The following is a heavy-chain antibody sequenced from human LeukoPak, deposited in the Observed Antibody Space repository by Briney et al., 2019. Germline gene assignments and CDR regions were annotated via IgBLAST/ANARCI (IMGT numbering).Heavy chain of an antibody. CDR1: GYTFTGYY. J-gene: IGHJ4*02. Sequence: GASVKVSCKASGYTFTGYYMHWVRQAPGQGLEWMGWINPNSGGTNYAQKFQGRVTMTRDTSISTAYMELSRLRSDDTAVYYCASYPQLGYCRGGSCYNYWGQGTLVTVSS. CDR2: INPNSGGT. D-gene: IGHD2-15*01. CDR3: ASYPQLGYCRGGSCYNY. V-gene: IGHV1-2*02.